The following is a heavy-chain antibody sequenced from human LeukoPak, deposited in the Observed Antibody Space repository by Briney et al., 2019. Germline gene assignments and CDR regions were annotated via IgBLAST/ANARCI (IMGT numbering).Heavy chain of an antibody. J-gene: IGHJ5*02. CDR1: GGSISSYY. CDR3: ARDGVKMGPGVNTVVTLRPPTSWFDP. Sequence: SETLSLTCTVSGGSISSYYWSWIRQPAGKGLEWIGRIYTSGSTNYNPSLKSRVTMSVDTSKNQFSLKLSSVTAADTAVYYCARDGVKMGPGVNTVVTLRPPTSWFDPWGQGTLVTVSS. D-gene: IGHD4-23*01. V-gene: IGHV4-4*07. CDR2: IYTSGST.